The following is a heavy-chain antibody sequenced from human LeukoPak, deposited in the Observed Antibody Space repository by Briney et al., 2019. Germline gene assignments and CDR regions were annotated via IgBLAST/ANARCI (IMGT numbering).Heavy chain of an antibody. V-gene: IGHV3-33*06. D-gene: IGHD5-24*01. CDR3: AKGPLEMAKGDFDY. CDR1: GFTFSSYG. CDR2: IWYDGSNK. J-gene: IGHJ4*02. Sequence: GESLKISCAASGFTFSSYGMHWVRQAPGKGLEWVAVIWYDGSNKYYVDSVKGRFTISRDNSKNTLYLQMNSLRAEDTAVYYCAKGPLEMAKGDFDYWGQGTLVTVSS.